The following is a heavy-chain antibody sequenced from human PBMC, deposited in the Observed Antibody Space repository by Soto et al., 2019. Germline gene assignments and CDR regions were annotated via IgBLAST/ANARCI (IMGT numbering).Heavy chain of an antibody. CDR2: INYSGST. D-gene: IGHD1-1*01. J-gene: IGHJ4*02. V-gene: IGHV4-59*01. CDR1: GASISSYY. CDR3: ARDTTPSL. Sequence: QVQLQESGPGLVKPSETLSLTCTVSGASISSYYWSWIRQPPGKGLEWIGYINYSGSTNYNPSLKSRVTISVDTSKNQFSLRLISVTAADTAMYYCARDTTPSLWGQGTLVTVSS.